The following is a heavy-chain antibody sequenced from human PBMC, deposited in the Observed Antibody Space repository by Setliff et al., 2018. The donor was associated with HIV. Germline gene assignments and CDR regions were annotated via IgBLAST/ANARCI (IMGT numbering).Heavy chain of an antibody. CDR3: AREPKGGDDRALDY. V-gene: IGHV4-4*07. CDR2: TFTSGIT. Sequence: TLSLPCTVSGGSISGYFWSWIRQPAGKGLEWIGRTFTSGITNYSPSLKSRVTMSVDTSKNQFSLNLTSVTAADTAVYYCAREPKGGDDRALDYWGQGTLVTVSS. J-gene: IGHJ4*02. CDR1: GGSISGYF. D-gene: IGHD3-16*01.